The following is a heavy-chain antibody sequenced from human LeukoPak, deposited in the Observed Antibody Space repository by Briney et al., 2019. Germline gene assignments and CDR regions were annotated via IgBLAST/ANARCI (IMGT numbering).Heavy chain of an antibody. D-gene: IGHD5-12*01. J-gene: IGHJ4*02. V-gene: IGHV4-38-2*02. Sequence: NSSETLSLTCTVSGYSISSGYYWGWIRQPPGKGLEWIGSIRQSGTTYHNPSLRSRVTISVDTSKNQFSLKLTSVTAADTAMYSCAREIRSGYFYFDYWGQGTLVPVSS. CDR2: IRQSGTT. CDR1: GYSISSGYY. CDR3: AREIRSGYFYFDY.